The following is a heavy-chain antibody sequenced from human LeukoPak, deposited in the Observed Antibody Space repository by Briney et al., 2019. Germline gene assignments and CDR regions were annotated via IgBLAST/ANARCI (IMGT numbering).Heavy chain of an antibody. CDR2: ISKDGSDQ. Sequence: GGSLSLSCAASGFSFSSFAIHWLRQAPARGLEWVAVISKDGSDQYYRDSVKDRFTISRDNSKNTLYLQMNRLSTEDTAVYFCAKEDSHHSQIDCWGQGTLVTVS. CDR3: AKEDSHHSQIDC. D-gene: IGHD2-15*01. J-gene: IGHJ4*02. V-gene: IGHV3-30*18. CDR1: GFSFSSFA.